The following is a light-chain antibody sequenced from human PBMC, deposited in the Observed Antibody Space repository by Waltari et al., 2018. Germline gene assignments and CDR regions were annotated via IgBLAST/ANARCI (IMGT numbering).Light chain of an antibody. CDR1: QRVLYSSNNKNY. CDR3: QQYYSSPYT. Sequence: DIVMTQSPDSLAVSLGERATINCKSSQRVLYSSNNKNYLSWYQQKLGQPPKLLIYWASTRESGVPDRFSGSGSGTDFTLTISSLQAEDVAVYYCQQYYSSPYTFGQGTKLEIK. CDR2: WAS. V-gene: IGKV4-1*01. J-gene: IGKJ2*01.